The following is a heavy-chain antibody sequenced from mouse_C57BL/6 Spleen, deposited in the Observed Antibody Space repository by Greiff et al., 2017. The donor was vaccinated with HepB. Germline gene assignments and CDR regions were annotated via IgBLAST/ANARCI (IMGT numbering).Heavy chain of an antibody. CDR1: GYTFTSYW. Sequence: VQLQESGAELVRPGSSVKLSCKASGYTFTSYWMHWVKQRPIQGLEWIGNIDPSDSETHYNQKFKDKAKLTVDKSSSTAYMQLSSLTSEDSAVYYCASGSNSYFDYWGQGTTLTVSS. J-gene: IGHJ2*01. CDR3: ASGSNSYFDY. V-gene: IGHV1-52*01. CDR2: IDPSDSET. D-gene: IGHD2-5*01.